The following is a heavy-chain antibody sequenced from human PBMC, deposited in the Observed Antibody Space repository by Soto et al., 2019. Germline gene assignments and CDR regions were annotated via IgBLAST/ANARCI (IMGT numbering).Heavy chain of an antibody. J-gene: IGHJ3*02. CDR1: GFTFSSYG. Sequence: QVQLVESGGGVVQPGRSLRLSCAASGFTFSSYGMHWVRQAPGKGLEWVAVISYDGSNKYYADSVKGRFTISRDNSKNPLYLQMNSLRAEDTAVYYCAKELIFYDSSGHDAFDIWGQGTMVTVSS. D-gene: IGHD3-22*01. V-gene: IGHV3-30*18. CDR2: ISYDGSNK. CDR3: AKELIFYDSSGHDAFDI.